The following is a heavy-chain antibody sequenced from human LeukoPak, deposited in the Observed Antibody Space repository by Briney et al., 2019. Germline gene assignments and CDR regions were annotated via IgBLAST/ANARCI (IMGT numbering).Heavy chain of an antibody. CDR3: ARHSDYDILTGPNDY. V-gene: IGHV3-7*01. J-gene: IGHJ4*02. CDR1: GFTFSTSW. CDR2: INGDGSEI. Sequence: GGSLRLSCAASGFTFSTSWMTWVRQAPGKGLEWVASINGDGSEIHYVDSVKGRFTISRDNAKDSLYLQMNSLTAEDTAVYYCARHSDYDILTGPNDYWGQGTLVTVSS. D-gene: IGHD3-9*01.